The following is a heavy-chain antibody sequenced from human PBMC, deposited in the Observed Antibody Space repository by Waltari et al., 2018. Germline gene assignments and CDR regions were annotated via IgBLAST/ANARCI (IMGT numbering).Heavy chain of an antibody. CDR2: IIPIFGTA. CDR1: GGTFSSYA. V-gene: IGHV1-69*13. J-gene: IGHJ6*02. Sequence: QVQLVQSGAEVKKPGSSVKVSCKASGGTFSSYAISWVRQAPGQGLEWMGGIIPIFGTANYAQKFQGRVTITADESTSTAYMELSSLRSEDTAVYYCARSLGRGYGSGSYYIHYGMDVWGQGTTVTVSS. CDR3: ARSLGRGYGSGSYYIHYGMDV. D-gene: IGHD3-10*01.